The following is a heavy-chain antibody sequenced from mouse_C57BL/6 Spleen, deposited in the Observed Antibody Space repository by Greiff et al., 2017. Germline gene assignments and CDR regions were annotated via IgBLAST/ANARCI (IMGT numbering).Heavy chain of an antibody. CDR3: ARSDGYYVGAWFAY. J-gene: IGHJ3*01. V-gene: IGHV1-78*01. D-gene: IGHD2-3*01. CDR2: IYPSDGST. CDR1: GYTFTDHT. Sequence: QVQLQQSDAELVKPGASVKISCKVSGYTFTDHTIHWMKQRPEQGLEWIGYIYPSDGSTKYNEKFKGKATWTADKSSSTAYMQLNSRTSEDSAVYVYARSDGYYVGAWFAYWGQGTLVTVSA.